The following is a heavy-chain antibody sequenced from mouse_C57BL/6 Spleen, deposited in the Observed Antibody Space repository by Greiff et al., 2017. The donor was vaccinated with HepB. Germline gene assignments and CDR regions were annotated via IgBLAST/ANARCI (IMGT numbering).Heavy chain of an antibody. CDR1: GYSITSGYY. CDR2: ISYDGSN. J-gene: IGHJ3*01. Sequence: VQLKESGPGLVKPSQSLSLTCPVTGYSITSGYYWNWIRQFPGNKLEWMGYISYDGSNNYNPSLKNRISITRDTSKNQFFLKFNSVTTEDTATYYCARAYSKGFAYWGQGTLVTVSA. CDR3: ARAYSKGFAY. V-gene: IGHV3-6*01. D-gene: IGHD2-5*01.